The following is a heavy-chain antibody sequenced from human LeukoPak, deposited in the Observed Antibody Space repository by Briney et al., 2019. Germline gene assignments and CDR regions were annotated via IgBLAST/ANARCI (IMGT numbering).Heavy chain of an antibody. CDR3: AKDMSVWGPRSRIAVAFDDY. CDR2: INHSGST. Sequence: SETLSLTCTVSGGSISSSIYYWGWIRQPPGKGLEWIGEINHSGSTNYNPSLKSRVTISRDNSKNTLYLQMNSLRAEDTAVYYCAKDMSVWGPRSRIAVAFDDYWGQGTLVTVSS. J-gene: IGHJ4*02. CDR1: GGSISSSIYY. V-gene: IGHV4-39*07. D-gene: IGHD6-19*01.